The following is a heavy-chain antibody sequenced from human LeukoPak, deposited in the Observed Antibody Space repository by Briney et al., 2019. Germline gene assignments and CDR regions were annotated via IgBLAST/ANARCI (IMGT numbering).Heavy chain of an antibody. CDR3: ARDWELAPWFDP. Sequence: GRSLRLSCAASGFTFSSYGMHWVRQAPGKGLEWVAVICYDGSNKYYADSVKGRFTFTSDNSKKPHYLQMNSLRAEDKAVYYCARDWELAPWFDPWGQGTLVTAST. J-gene: IGHJ5*02. CDR1: GFTFSSYG. D-gene: IGHD1-26*01. V-gene: IGHV3-33*01. CDR2: ICYDGSNK.